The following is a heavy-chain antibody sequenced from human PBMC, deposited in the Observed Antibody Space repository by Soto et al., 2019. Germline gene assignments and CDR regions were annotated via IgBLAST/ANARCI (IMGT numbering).Heavy chain of an antibody. CDR1: GFPFRCYS. V-gene: IGHV3-21*04. D-gene: IGHD3-3*01. Sequence: GSLRLSCGASGFPFRCYSMPWVRQAPGKGLEWVSSISSRSDYMSYADSVKGRFSISRDTSQSTLYLQMNSLRADDTAMYYCARWSYLDYWGQGTRVTVSS. J-gene: IGHJ4*02. CDR2: ISSRSDYM. CDR3: ARWSYLDY.